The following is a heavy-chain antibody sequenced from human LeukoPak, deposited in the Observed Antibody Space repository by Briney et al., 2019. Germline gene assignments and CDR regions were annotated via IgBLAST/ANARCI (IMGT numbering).Heavy chain of an antibody. D-gene: IGHD3-22*01. J-gene: IGHJ4*02. CDR1: GYTFTGYY. Sequence: ASVKVSCKASGYTFTGYYMHWVRQAPGQGLEWMGWINPNSGGTTYAQKFQGRVTMTRDTSISTAYMELSRLRSDDTAVYYCAREWSPGTMIRSLDYWGQGTLVTVSS. CDR3: AREWSPGTMIRSLDY. V-gene: IGHV1-2*02. CDR2: INPNSGGT.